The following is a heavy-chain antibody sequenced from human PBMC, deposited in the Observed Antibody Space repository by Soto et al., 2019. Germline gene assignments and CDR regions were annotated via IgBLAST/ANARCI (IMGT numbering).Heavy chain of an antibody. CDR2: IITITGFI. Sequence: EVQLVESGGGLVKPGGSLRLSCAASGFTFSSYSMNWVRQAPGKGLEWVSIITITGFIDYADSVKGRFTISRDNAKSSLYLQMNSLRAEDTAVYYCVRDSREYNDYDYNWGQGTLVTVSS. J-gene: IGHJ4*02. V-gene: IGHV3-21*02. D-gene: IGHD5-12*01. CDR1: GFTFSSYS. CDR3: VRDSREYNDYDYN.